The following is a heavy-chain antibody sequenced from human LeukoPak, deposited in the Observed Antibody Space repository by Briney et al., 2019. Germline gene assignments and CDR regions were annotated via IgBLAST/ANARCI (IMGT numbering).Heavy chain of an antibody. Sequence: PSETLSLTCAVYGGSFSGYYWSWIRQPPGKGLEWIGEINHSGSTNYNPSLKSRVTISVDTSKNQFSLKLSSVTAADTAVYYCARITYYYDSSGYIIDYWGQGTLVTVSS. V-gene: IGHV4-34*01. D-gene: IGHD3-22*01. CDR2: INHSGST. CDR3: ARITYYYDSSGYIIDY. J-gene: IGHJ4*02. CDR1: GGSFSGYY.